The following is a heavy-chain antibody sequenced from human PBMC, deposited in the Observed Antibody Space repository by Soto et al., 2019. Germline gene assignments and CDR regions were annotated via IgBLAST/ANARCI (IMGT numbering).Heavy chain of an antibody. CDR1: GYTFTSYG. J-gene: IGHJ3*02. CDR3: ASSSNGYDAFDI. D-gene: IGHD6-19*01. CDR2: ISAYNGNT. Sequence: ASVKVSCKASGYTFTSYGISWVRQAPGQGLEWMGWISAYNGNTNYAQKLQGRVTMTTDTSTSTAYMELSRLRSDDTAVYYCASSSNGYDAFDIWGQGTMVTVSS. V-gene: IGHV1-18*01.